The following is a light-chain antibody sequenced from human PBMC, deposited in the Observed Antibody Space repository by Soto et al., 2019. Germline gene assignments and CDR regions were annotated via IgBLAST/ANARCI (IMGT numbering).Light chain of an antibody. CDR3: QQYNNCLT. Sequence: EIVMTQSPATLSVSPGERATLSCSASQSVSSNLAWYQKKPGQAPRLLIYGASTRATGIPARFSVSGSGTEFTHTISSLQSEDCAVYYCQQYNNCLTFGGRTKDEIK. CDR2: GAS. V-gene: IGKV3-15*01. J-gene: IGKJ4*01. CDR1: QSVSSN.